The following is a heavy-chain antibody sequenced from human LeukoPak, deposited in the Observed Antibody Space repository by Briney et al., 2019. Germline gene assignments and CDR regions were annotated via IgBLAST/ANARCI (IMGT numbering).Heavy chain of an antibody. CDR2: ISGSGGST. Sequence: GGSLRVSCAASGFTVSSNDMSWVRQAPGKGLEWVSAISGSGGSTYYADSVKGRFTISRDNSKNTLYLQMNSLRAEDTAVYYCAKELRDDTYYDFWSGSDAFDIWGQGTMVTVSS. J-gene: IGHJ3*02. V-gene: IGHV3-23*01. CDR1: GFTVSSND. D-gene: IGHD3-3*01. CDR3: AKELRDDTYYDFWSGSDAFDI.